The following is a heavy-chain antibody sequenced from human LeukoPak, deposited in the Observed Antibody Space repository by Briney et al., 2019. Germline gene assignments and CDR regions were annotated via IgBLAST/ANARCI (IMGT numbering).Heavy chain of an antibody. J-gene: IGHJ3*02. Sequence: GGSLRLSCAASGFTFDDYAMHWVRQAPGKGLEWVSGISWNSGSIGYADSVKGRFTISRDNAKNSLYLQMNSLRAEDTALYYCARQDLGYCSSTSCLPPDIWGQGTMVTVSS. V-gene: IGHV3-9*01. D-gene: IGHD2-2*01. CDR3: ARQDLGYCSSTSCLPPDI. CDR2: ISWNSGSI. CDR1: GFTFDDYA.